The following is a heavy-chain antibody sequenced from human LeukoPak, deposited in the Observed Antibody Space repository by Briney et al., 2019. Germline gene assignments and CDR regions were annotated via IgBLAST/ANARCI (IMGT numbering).Heavy chain of an antibody. Sequence: PGGSLRLSCAASGFTFYDYAMQWLRQAPGKGLEWVSLISWEGGSTYYADSVRGRFTISRDNSNNSAYLKMNSLRTEDTAFYYRVKDNPGSGWYFRDWGQGALVTVSS. CDR2: ISWEGGST. CDR3: VKDNPGSGWYFRD. D-gene: IGHD6-19*01. J-gene: IGHJ1*01. CDR1: GFTFYDYA. V-gene: IGHV3-43D*03.